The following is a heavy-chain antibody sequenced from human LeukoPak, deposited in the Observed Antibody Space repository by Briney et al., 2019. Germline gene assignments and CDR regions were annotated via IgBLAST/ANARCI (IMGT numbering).Heavy chain of an antibody. D-gene: IGHD5-12*01. CDR2: ISYDGSNK. J-gene: IGHJ6*03. Sequence: GGSLRLSCAASGFTFSCYGMHWVRQAPGKGLEWVAVISYDGSNKYYADSVKGRFTISRDNSKNTLYLQMNSLRAEDTAVYYCAKQGGYDRFYYYYYMDVWGKGTTVTVSS. CDR1: GFTFSCYG. CDR3: AKQGGYDRFYYYYYMDV. V-gene: IGHV3-30*18.